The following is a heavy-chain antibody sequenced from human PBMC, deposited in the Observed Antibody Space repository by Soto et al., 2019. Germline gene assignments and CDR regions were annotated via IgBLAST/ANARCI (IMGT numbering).Heavy chain of an antibody. CDR2: IRSKAYGGTT. J-gene: IGHJ4*02. Sequence: PGGSLRLSCTASGFTFGDYAMSWFRQAPGKGLEWVGFIRSKAYGGTTEYAASVKGRFTISRDDSKSIAYLQMNSLKTEDTAVYYCTRDLYSSSWLVDFDYWGQGTLVTVSS. V-gene: IGHV3-49*03. CDR3: TRDLYSSSWLVDFDY. CDR1: GFTFGDYA. D-gene: IGHD6-13*01.